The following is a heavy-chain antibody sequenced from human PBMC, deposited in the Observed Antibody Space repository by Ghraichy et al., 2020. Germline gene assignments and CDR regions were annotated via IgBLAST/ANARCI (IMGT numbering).Heavy chain of an antibody. J-gene: IGHJ6*02. Sequence: GGSLRLSCVGSGFTFSSYSMNWVRQAPGKGLEWVAVTSYDGSNKYYADSVKGRFTISRDNSKNTLYLQMNSLRAEDTAVYYCAKERDSSGYYSFRGDYYGMDVWGQGTTVTVSS. CDR1: GFTFSSYS. CDR3: AKERDSSGYYSFRGDYYGMDV. V-gene: IGHV3-30*18. D-gene: IGHD3-22*01. CDR2: TSYDGSNK.